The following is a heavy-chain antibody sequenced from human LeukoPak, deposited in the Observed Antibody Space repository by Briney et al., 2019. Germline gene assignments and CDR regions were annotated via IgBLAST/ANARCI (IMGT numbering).Heavy chain of an antibody. D-gene: IGHD3-10*01. J-gene: IGHJ5*02. CDR3: ARLARGQDYYGSGTYYNWVDP. CDR2: IYSSGTT. V-gene: IGHV4-4*07. Sequence: SETLSLTCSVSGGSISSYYWSWIRQPAGKGLEWIGRIYSSGTTNYNPSLKSRVTMSIDTSRNQFSLKLSSVTAADTAVYYCARLARGQDYYGSGTYYNWVDPWGQVPLVTVSS. CDR1: GGSISSYY.